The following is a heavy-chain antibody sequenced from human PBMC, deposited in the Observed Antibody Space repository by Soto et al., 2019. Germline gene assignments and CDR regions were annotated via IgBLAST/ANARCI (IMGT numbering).Heavy chain of an antibody. Sequence: SVKVSCKASGGTFSSYTISWVRQAPGQGLEWMGRIIPILGIANYAQKFQGRVTITADKSTSTAYMELSSLRSEDTAEYSRAGDLGYYDILTGYPPDGWGQG. V-gene: IGHV1-69*04. CDR2: IIPILGIA. CDR1: GGTFSSYT. D-gene: IGHD3-9*01. CDR3: AGDLGYYDILTGYPPDG. J-gene: IGHJ1*01.